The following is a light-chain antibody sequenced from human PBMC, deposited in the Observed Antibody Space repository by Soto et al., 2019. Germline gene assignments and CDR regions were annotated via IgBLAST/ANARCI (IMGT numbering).Light chain of an antibody. CDR3: QQRSNWPGLT. J-gene: IGKJ4*01. Sequence: EVVLTQSPATLSLSPGERATLSCRASESVGNNLACYQQKPGQAPGLLIYEASTRATGIPARFSGSWSGTDFTLTISSLEPEDFAVYYCQQRSNWPGLTFGGGTKVDIK. CDR1: ESVGNN. V-gene: IGKV3-11*01. CDR2: EAS.